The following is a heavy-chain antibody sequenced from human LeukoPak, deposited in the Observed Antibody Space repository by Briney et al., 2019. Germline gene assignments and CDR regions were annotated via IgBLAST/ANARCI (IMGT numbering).Heavy chain of an antibody. CDR1: GYSISSGYY. J-gene: IGHJ4*02. CDR2: IYHSGST. V-gene: IGHV4-38-2*02. CDR3: ARDPCSGGSCLDS. Sequence: SETLSLTCTVSGYSISSGYYWGWIRQPPGKGLEWIGSIYHSGSTYYNPSLKSRVTISVDTSKNQFSLKLSSVTAADTAVYYCARDPCSGGSCLDSWGQGTLVTVSS. D-gene: IGHD2-15*01.